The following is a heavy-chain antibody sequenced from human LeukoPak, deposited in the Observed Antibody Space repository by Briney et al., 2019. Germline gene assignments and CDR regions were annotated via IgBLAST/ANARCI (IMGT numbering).Heavy chain of an antibody. J-gene: IGHJ4*02. D-gene: IGHD4-23*01. Sequence: PSETLSLTCTVSGGSISSSSYYWSWIRQPPGKGLEWIGYIYYSGSTNYNPSLKSRVTMSVDTSKNQFSLKLSSVTAADTAAYYCARSTVVTVITHWGQGTLVTVSS. V-gene: IGHV4-61*01. CDR3: ARSTVVTVITH. CDR2: IYYSGST. CDR1: GGSISSSSYY.